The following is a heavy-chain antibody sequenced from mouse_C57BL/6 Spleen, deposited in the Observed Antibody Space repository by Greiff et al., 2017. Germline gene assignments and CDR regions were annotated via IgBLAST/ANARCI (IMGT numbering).Heavy chain of an antibody. CDR2: INPNNGGT. Sequence: VQLKQSGPELVKPGASVTMSCTASGYTFTDYNMHWVKQSHGKSLEWIGYINPNNGGTSYNQKIKGKATLTVNTSCSAAYMELRRLTSEDSADYYCARRGGLPFYAMDYWGQGTSVTVSS. D-gene: IGHD2-1*01. CDR1: GYTFTDYN. CDR3: ARRGGLPFYAMDY. J-gene: IGHJ4*01. V-gene: IGHV1-22*01.